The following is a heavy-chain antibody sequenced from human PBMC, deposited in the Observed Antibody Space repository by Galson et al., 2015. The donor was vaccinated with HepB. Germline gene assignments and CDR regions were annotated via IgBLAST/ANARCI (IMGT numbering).Heavy chain of an antibody. CDR3: AKRWRAGFHPHMDV. CDR2: ISGSGGST. CDR1: GFTFSSHA. V-gene: IGHV3-23*01. Sequence: SLRLSCAASGFTFSSHAMSWVRQAPGKGLEWVSAISGSGGSTYYADSVKGRFTISRDNSKNTLYLQMNSLRAEDTAVYYCAKRWRAGFHPHMDVWGKGTTVTVSS. D-gene: IGHD6-19*01. J-gene: IGHJ6*03.